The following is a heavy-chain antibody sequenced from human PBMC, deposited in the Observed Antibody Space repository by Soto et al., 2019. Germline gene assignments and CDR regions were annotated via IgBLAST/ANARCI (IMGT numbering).Heavy chain of an antibody. J-gene: IGHJ4*02. CDR2: IYYSGNA. CDR1: DDSINSDKCY. CDR3: ARGGRRYCSGGSCYSIPDY. Sequence: SETLSLTCSVSDDSINSDKCYWGWIRQPPGKGLEWIGSIYYSGNAYYNPSLQTRVTISLDKSKNQFSLKLSSVTAADTAVYYCARGGRRYCSGGSCYSIPDYWGQGTLVTVSS. D-gene: IGHD2-15*01. V-gene: IGHV4-39*01.